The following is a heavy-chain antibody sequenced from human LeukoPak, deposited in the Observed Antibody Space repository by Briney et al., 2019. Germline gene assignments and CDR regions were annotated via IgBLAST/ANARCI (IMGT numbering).Heavy chain of an antibody. J-gene: IGHJ3*02. V-gene: IGHV3-9*01. Sequence: PGGSLRLSCAASGFTFDDYAMHWVRQAPGKGLEWVSGISWNSGSIGYADSVKGRFTISRDNAKNSLYLQMNSLRAEDTALYYCARSQRLGAFDIWGQGTMVTVSS. CDR1: GFTFDDYA. CDR3: ARSQRLGAFDI. CDR2: ISWNSGSI. D-gene: IGHD6-25*01.